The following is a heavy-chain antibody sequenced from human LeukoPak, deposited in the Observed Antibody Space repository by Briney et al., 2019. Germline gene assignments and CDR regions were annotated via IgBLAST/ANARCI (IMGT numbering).Heavy chain of an antibody. CDR2: INHSGST. Sequence: PSETLSLTCAVYGGSFSGYYWSWIRQSPGKGLEWIGEINHSGSTNYNPSLKSRVTISVDTSKNQFSLKLSSVTAADTAVYYCARDTYYGAYGMDVWGQGTTVTVSS. D-gene: IGHD3-10*01. CDR1: GGSFSGYY. J-gene: IGHJ6*02. CDR3: ARDTYYGAYGMDV. V-gene: IGHV4-34*01.